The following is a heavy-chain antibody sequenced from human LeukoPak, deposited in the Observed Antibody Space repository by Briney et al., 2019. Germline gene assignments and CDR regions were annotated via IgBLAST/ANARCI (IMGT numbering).Heavy chain of an antibody. J-gene: IGHJ4*02. CDR3: ARPSLNDYSIVVY. D-gene: IGHD4-11*01. CDR1: GGSISSSSYY. V-gene: IGHV4-39*01. Sequence: SETLSLTCTVSGGSISSSSYYWGWIRQPPGKGLEWIGSIYYSGSTYYNPSLKSRVTISVDTSKNQFSLKLSSVTAADTAVYYCARPSLNDYSIVVYWGQGTLVTVSS. CDR2: IYYSGST.